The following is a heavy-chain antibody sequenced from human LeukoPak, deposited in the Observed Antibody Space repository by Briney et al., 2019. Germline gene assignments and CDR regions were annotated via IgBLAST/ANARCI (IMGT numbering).Heavy chain of an antibody. CDR3: AKPGRNSGSYYGPFDY. J-gene: IGHJ4*02. V-gene: IGHV3-23*01. Sequence: GGSLRLSCAASGFTFSSYAMSWVRQAPGKGLEWVSAISGSGGSTYYAASVKGRFTISRDNSKNTLYLQMNSLRAEDTAVYYCAKPGRNSGSYYGPFDYWGQGTLVTVSS. CDR2: ISGSGGST. D-gene: IGHD1-26*01. CDR1: GFTFSSYA.